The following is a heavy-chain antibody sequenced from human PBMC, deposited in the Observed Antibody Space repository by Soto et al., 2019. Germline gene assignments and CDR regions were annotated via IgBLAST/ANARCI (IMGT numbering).Heavy chain of an antibody. CDR3: AGVPDY. Sequence: QLQLQESGSGLVKPSQTLSLTCAVSGGSISSGGYSWGWIRQPPVKGLEWIGYIYHSGSTYYNPPLKRRVTIAVGRAKNQFSLKSGSVTAADTAVYYCAGVPDYWGQGTLVTVSS. V-gene: IGHV4-30-2*01. J-gene: IGHJ4*02. CDR1: GGSISSGGYS. CDR2: IYHSGST.